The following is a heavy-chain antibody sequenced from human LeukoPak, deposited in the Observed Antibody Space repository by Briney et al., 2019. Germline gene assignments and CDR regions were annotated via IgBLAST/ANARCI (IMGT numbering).Heavy chain of an antibody. Sequence: GGSLRLSCAASGFIVSSNFMSWVRQAPGKGLEWLSLIYSGGSTYYADSVKGRITISRDNSKNTLYLQMNSLRAEDTAVYYCAKRRGNTVTLWYFDFWGQGTLVTVSS. CDR3: AKRRGNTVTLWYFDF. CDR1: GFIVSSNF. D-gene: IGHD4-11*01. V-gene: IGHV3-53*01. CDR2: IYSGGST. J-gene: IGHJ4*02.